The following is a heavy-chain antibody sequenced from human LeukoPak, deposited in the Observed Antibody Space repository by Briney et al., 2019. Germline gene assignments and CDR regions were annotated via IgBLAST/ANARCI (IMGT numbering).Heavy chain of an antibody. Sequence: ASVKVSCKASGYTLTGYYMHWVRQAAGQGLEWMGWINPNSGGTNYEQKFQGRVTMTRDTSTNTAYMELSRLRSDDTAVYYCASCRITLVRGVTWGQGTLVIVPS. V-gene: IGHV1-2*02. J-gene: IGHJ5*02. CDR2: INPNSGGT. CDR1: GYTLTGYY. D-gene: IGHD3-10*01. CDR3: ASCRITLVRGVT.